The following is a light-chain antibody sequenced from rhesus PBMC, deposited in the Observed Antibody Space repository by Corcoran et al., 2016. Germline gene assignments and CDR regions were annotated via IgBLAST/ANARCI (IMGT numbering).Light chain of an antibody. Sequence: EIVMTQSPATLSLSPGERATLSCRASQSVSSSLAWYQQKPGQTPKLHIDGASSRATGIPDRFSGSGSGTDVTLTISRLEPEDVGFYYCQQNYSWPLTFSGGTKV. V-gene: IGKV3-42*01. CDR1: QSVSSS. CDR3: QQNYSWPLT. CDR2: GAS. J-gene: IGKJ4*01.